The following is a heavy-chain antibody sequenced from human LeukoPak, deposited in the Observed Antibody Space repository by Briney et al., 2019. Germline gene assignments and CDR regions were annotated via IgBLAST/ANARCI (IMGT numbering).Heavy chain of an antibody. J-gene: IGHJ4*02. CDR2: INHSGST. CDR3: ARHADPLRQQLVRGGDY. CDR1: GGSFSGYY. V-gene: IGHV4-34*01. Sequence: SETLSLTCAVYGGSFSGYYWSWIRQPPGKGLEWIGEINHSGSTNYNPSLKSRVTISVDTSKNQFSLKLSSVTAADTAVYYCARHADPLRQQLVRGGDYWGQGTLVTVSS. D-gene: IGHD6-13*01.